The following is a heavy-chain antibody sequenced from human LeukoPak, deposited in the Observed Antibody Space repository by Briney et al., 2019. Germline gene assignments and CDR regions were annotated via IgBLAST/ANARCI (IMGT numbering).Heavy chain of an antibody. V-gene: IGHV1-2*02. CDR3: ARDGRGSGFWSGYRKGGDY. Sequence: GASVKVSCKASGYTFTGYYMHWVRQAPGQGLEWMGWINPNSGGTNYAQKFQGRVTMTRDTSISTAYMELSRLRFDDTAVYYCARDGRGSGFWSGYRKGGDYWGQGTLVTVSS. CDR1: GYTFTGYY. D-gene: IGHD3-3*01. J-gene: IGHJ4*02. CDR2: INPNSGGT.